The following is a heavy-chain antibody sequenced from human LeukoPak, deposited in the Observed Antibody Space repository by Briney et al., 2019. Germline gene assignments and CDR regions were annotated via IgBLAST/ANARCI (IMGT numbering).Heavy chain of an antibody. J-gene: IGHJ4*02. V-gene: IGHV3-21*01. D-gene: IGHD6-19*01. Sequence: GGSLRLSCAASGFTFSSYSMNWVRQAPEKGLEWVSSISSSSSYIYYADSVKGRFTISRDNAKNSLYLQMNSLRAEDTAVYYCARAGSSGWFDYWGQGTLVTVSS. CDR3: ARAGSSGWFDY. CDR1: GFTFSSYS. CDR2: ISSSSSYI.